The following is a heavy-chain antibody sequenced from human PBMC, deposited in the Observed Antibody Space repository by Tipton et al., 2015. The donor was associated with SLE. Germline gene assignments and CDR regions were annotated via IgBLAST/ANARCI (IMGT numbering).Heavy chain of an antibody. J-gene: IGHJ3*02. Sequence: TLSLTCTVSGGSITSSSYFWGWIRQSPGKGLEWIGNINTGGGTYRNPSLMSRVTIPVDTSKTQFSLIVTSVTAADTAVYYCARTLDALDIWGQGTMVTVSS. CDR3: ARTLDALDI. V-gene: IGHV4-39*07. CDR1: GGSITSSSYF. CDR2: INTGGGT.